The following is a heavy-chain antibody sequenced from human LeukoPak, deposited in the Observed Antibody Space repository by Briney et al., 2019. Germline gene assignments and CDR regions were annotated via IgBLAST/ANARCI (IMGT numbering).Heavy chain of an antibody. CDR3: VRDRGVWAFDV. V-gene: IGHV1-2*02. D-gene: IGHD3-10*01. J-gene: IGHJ3*01. Sequence: ASVKVSCKTSGYTFTNYYIHWVRQAPGQGPEWMGWINPNSGGTIYAQKFQDRVTMTRDTSISTAYMELNRLRSDDTAVYYCVRDRGVWAFDVWGQGTMVTVSS. CDR1: GYTFTNYY. CDR2: INPNSGGT.